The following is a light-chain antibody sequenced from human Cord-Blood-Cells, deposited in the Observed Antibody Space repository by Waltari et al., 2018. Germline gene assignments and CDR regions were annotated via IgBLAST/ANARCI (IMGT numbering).Light chain of an antibody. Sequence: EIVLTPSPATLSLSPGERATLSCRASQSVSSYLAWYQQKPGQAPRLLIYDASNRATGIPARFSGSGSGTDFTLTISSLEPEDFAVYCCQQRSNWPLTFGPGTKVDIK. J-gene: IGKJ3*01. CDR2: DAS. CDR1: QSVSSY. CDR3: QQRSNWPLT. V-gene: IGKV3-11*01.